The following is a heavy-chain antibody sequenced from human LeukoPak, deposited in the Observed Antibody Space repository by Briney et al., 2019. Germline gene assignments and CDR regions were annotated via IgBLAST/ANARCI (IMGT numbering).Heavy chain of an antibody. Sequence: SETLSLTCTVSGGSISSYYWSWIRQPAGKGLEWIGRIYTSGSTNYNPSLKSRVTISVDTSKNQFSLKLSSVTAADTAVYYCARALVSPRSQYFQHWGQGTLVTVSS. D-gene: IGHD3-3*02. J-gene: IGHJ1*01. CDR2: IYTSGST. CDR3: ARALVSPRSQYFQH. CDR1: GGSISSYY. V-gene: IGHV4-4*07.